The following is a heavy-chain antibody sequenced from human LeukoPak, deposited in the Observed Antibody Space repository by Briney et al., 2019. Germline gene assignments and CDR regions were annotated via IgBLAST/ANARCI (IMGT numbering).Heavy chain of an antibody. J-gene: IGHJ4*02. CDR1: EFTFSNYW. CDR2: IKQDGSEK. V-gene: IGHV3-7*04. D-gene: IGHD5-18*01. CDR3: ARDRRYSYIDY. Sequence: PGGSLRLSCAASEFTFSNYWMNWVRQAPRKGLEWVANIKQDGSEKYYVDSVKGRFTISRDNAKNSLYLQMNSLRAEDTAVYYCARDRRYSYIDYWGQGTLVTVSS.